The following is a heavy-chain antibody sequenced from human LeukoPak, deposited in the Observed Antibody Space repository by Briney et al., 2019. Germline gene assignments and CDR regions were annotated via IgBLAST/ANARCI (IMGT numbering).Heavy chain of an antibody. CDR2: IRYDGSNK. CDR1: GFTFSSYG. Sequence: GGSLRPSCAASGFTFSSYGMHWVRQAPGKGLEWVAFIRYDGSNKYYADSVKGRFTISRDNSKNTLYLQMNSLRAEDTAVYYRAKDRYYGPDPFDYWGQGTLVTVSS. V-gene: IGHV3-30*02. D-gene: IGHD3-10*01. CDR3: AKDRYYGPDPFDY. J-gene: IGHJ4*02.